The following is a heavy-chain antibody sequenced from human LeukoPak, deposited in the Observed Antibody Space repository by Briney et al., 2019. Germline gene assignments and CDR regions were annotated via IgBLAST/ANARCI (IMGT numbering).Heavy chain of an antibody. CDR1: GGSISSSSYY. Sequence: SETLSLTCTVSGGSISSSSYYWGWIRQPPGKGLEWIGSIYYSGSTYYNPSLKSRVTISVDTSKNQFSLKLSSVTAADTAVYYCARQGRDGYNYLSTATYYFDYWGQGTLVTVSS. V-gene: IGHV4-39*01. CDR2: IYYSGST. D-gene: IGHD5-24*01. CDR3: ARQGRDGYNYLSTATYYFDY. J-gene: IGHJ4*02.